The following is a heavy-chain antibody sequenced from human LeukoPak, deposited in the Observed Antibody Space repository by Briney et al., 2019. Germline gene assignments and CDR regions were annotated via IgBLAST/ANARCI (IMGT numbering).Heavy chain of an antibody. J-gene: IGHJ6*03. CDR2: ISGSGGRT. Sequence: GGSLRLACVASGFTFTGYPMSWVRQVPGEGLEWVSAISGSGGRTYYADSVKGRFTISRDNSKNTLYLQMNSLRTEDTAVYYCAKDRQGFAFGEQLDYSYIDATGNGTTVTVSS. CDR1: GFTFTGYP. V-gene: IGHV3-23*01. D-gene: IGHD3-10*01. CDR3: AKDRQGFAFGEQLDYSYIDA.